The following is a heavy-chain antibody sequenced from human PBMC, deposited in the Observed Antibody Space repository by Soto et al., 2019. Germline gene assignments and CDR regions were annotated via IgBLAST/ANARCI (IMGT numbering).Heavy chain of an antibody. J-gene: IGHJ6*02. CDR2: ISSSSSYI. CDR3: ATDSWQGGYSNDADAGMVV. V-gene: IGHV3-21*01. CDR1: VLTCSSYS. D-gene: IGHD5-18*01. Sequence: GSLRLSGAASVLTCSSYSMTWVRQAPGKGLEWVASISSSSSYIYYADAVAPRFTISRDNAKNSLYLQMNSLGAEVTAVYYCATDSWQGGYSNDADAGMVVWGQGTTVTVSS.